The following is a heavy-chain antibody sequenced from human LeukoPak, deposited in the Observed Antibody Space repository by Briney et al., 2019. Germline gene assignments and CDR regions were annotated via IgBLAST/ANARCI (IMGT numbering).Heavy chain of an antibody. D-gene: IGHD2-2*01. J-gene: IGHJ4*02. CDR2: ISSSSSYI. V-gene: IGHV3-21*04. CDR3: AKAHRSMVYYFDY. CDR1: GFTFSSYS. Sequence: AGGSLRLSCAASGFTFSSYSMNWVRQAPGKGLEWVSSISSSSSYIYYADSVKGRFTISRDNSKITLYLQMNSLRAEDTAVYYCAKAHRSMVYYFDYWGQGTLVTVSS.